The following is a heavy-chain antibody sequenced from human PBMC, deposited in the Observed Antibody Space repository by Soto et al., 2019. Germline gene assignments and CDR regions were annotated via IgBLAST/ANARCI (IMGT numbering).Heavy chain of an antibody. Sequence: SVKVSCKASGGTFSSYAISWVRQAPGQGLEWMGGIIPIFGTANYAQKFQGRVTITADESTSTAYMELSSLRSEGTAVYYCARDYTIVRGVFFPHGMDVWGQGTTFTVSS. CDR3: ARDYTIVRGVFFPHGMDV. J-gene: IGHJ6*02. CDR1: GGTFSSYA. CDR2: IIPIFGTA. V-gene: IGHV1-69*13. D-gene: IGHD3-10*01.